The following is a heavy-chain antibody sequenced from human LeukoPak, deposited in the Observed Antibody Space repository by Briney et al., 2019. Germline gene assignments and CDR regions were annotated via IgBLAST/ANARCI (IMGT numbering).Heavy chain of an antibody. CDR3: AAELYSGSYGRCCSFAF. Sequence: ASVKVSCKASGFTFSNSAIQWVRQARGQRLDWIGWIIVGSGKTHYAQNLQERITITRDMSTNTAYMELSSLRSEDTAVYYCAAELYSGSYGRCCSFAFWGQGTQVTVSS. J-gene: IGHJ4*02. CDR1: GFTFSNSA. V-gene: IGHV1-58*02. CDR2: IIVGSGKT. D-gene: IGHD1-26*01.